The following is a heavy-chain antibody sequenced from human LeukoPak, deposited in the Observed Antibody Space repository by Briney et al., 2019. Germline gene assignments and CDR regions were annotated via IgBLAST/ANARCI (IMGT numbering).Heavy chain of an antibody. Sequence: SVKVSCKASEFTFSNSAFQWVRQARGQRLEWMGWIVVGSGHTNYAQRFQERVIITRDMSTKTVYMELSSLKSEDTAVYYCAADDQQLMLWGQGTLVAVSS. CDR1: EFTFSNSA. CDR2: IVVGSGHT. CDR3: AADDQQLML. D-gene: IGHD6-13*01. V-gene: IGHV1-58*01. J-gene: IGHJ4*02.